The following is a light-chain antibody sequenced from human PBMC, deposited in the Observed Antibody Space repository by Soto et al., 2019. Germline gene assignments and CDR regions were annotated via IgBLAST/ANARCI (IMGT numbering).Light chain of an antibody. J-gene: IGKJ2*01. Sequence: EIVMTQSPATLSVSPGERATLSCRASQSVNSNLAWYQQKPGQAPRLLIFGASTRATGFPARFSGSGSGTEFTLTISSLQSEDFAVYHGQQYNNWPYTFGQGTRLEI. CDR3: QQYNNWPYT. V-gene: IGKV3-15*01. CDR1: QSVNSN. CDR2: GAS.